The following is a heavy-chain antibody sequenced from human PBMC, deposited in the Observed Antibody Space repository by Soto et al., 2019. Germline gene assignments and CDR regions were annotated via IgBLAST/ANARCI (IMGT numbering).Heavy chain of an antibody. CDR1: GFTFSTYA. D-gene: IGHD6-19*01. V-gene: IGHV3-23*01. CDR2: ISGSGDST. J-gene: IGHJ4*02. CDR3: AKERSSGWSFDY. Sequence: GGSLIVSCAASGFTFSTYAMNWVSQAPGKGLEWVSGISGSGDSTYYADSVKGRFTVSRDNSKNTLYLQMNSLRAEDTAVFYCAKERSSGWSFDYWGQGTLVTVSS.